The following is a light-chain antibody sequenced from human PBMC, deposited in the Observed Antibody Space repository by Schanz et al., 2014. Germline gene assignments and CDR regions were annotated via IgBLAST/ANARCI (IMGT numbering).Light chain of an antibody. V-gene: IGKV4-1*01. Sequence: DIVMTQSPDSLAVSLGERATIHCRSSQSVFHRSNNKNYLTWYQHKPGQPPKLLINWASTRESGVPDRFSGSGSGTDFTLTISSLQAEDVAVYYCQQYYTNPPHTFGGGTKVEIK. CDR2: WAS. CDR1: QSVFHRSNNKNY. J-gene: IGKJ4*01. CDR3: QQYYTNPPHT.